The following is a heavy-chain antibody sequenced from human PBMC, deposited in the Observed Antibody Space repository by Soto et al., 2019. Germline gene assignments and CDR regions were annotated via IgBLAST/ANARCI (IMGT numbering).Heavy chain of an antibody. V-gene: IGHV4-39*01. D-gene: IGHD6-6*01. CDR3: ATYSTSFYFDS. Sequence: PSETLSLTCTVFGGSISSSNYYWGWIRQPPGKGLEWIGSIHYSGNTYYNPSLKSRVTMSVDTSKNQFSLRLSSVTAAETAVYYCATYSTSFYFDSWGQGALGTSPQ. CDR1: GGSISSSNYY. J-gene: IGHJ4*01. CDR2: IHYSGNT.